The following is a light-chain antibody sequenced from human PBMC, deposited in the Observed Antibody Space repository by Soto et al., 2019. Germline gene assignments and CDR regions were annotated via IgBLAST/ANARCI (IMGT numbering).Light chain of an antibody. J-gene: IGKJ1*01. CDR2: KAS. V-gene: IGKV1-5*03. Sequence: DIQMTQSPSTLSASVGDRVTITCRASQSIGNYLAWYQQKPGKAPNLLIYKASSLESGVPSRFSGSGSGTEFTLSISSLQPDDFATYYCQEYQSYWTFGQGTKVEI. CDR3: QEYQSYWT. CDR1: QSIGNY.